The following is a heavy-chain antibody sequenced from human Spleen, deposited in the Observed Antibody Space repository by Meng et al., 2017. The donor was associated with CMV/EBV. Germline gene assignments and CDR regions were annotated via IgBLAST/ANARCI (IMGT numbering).Heavy chain of an antibody. CDR3: ARGYCSSTSCWYYYYGMDV. J-gene: IGHJ6*02. D-gene: IGHD2-2*01. CDR2: INPSGGST. Sequence: ASVKVSCKASGYTFTSYYMHWVRQAPGQGLEWMGIINPSGGSTSYAQKFQGRVTMTRDTSTSTVYMELSRLRSEDTAVYYCARGYCSSTSCWYYYYGMDVWGQGTTVTVSS. CDR1: GYTFTSYY. V-gene: IGHV1-46*01.